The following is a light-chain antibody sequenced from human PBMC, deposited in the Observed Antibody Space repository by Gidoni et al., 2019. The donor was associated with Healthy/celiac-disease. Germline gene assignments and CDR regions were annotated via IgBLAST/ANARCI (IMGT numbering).Light chain of an antibody. Sequence: SSELPQAPAVSVALGQTVRITCQGDSLRSYYASWYQQKPGQAPVLVIYGKNTRPSGIPDRFSGSSSGNTASLTITGAQAEDEADYYCNSRDSSGNHLVFGGGTKLTVL. CDR3: NSRDSSGNHLV. CDR1: SLRSYY. CDR2: GKN. V-gene: IGLV3-19*01. J-gene: IGLJ3*02.